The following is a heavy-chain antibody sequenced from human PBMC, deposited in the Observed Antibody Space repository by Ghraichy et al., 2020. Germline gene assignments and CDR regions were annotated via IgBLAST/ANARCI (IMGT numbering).Heavy chain of an antibody. CDR3: ATRGYSSSWYYYYGMDV. V-gene: IGHV5-51*01. J-gene: IGHJ6*02. D-gene: IGHD6-13*01. CDR2: IYPGDSDT. CDR1: GYSFTSYW. Sequence: GESLNISCKGSGYSFTSYWIGWVRQMPGKGLEWMGIIYPGDSDTRYSPSFQGQVTISADKSISTAYLQWSSLKASDTTMYYCATRGYSSSWYYYYGMDVWGQGTTVTVSS.